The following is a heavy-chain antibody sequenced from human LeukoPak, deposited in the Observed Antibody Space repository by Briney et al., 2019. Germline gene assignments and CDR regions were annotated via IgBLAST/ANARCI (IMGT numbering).Heavy chain of an antibody. CDR3: GERGGWFDP. CDR1: GFTFSTYG. Sequence: GGSLRLSCAASGFTFSTYGIHWVRQAPGKGLEWVAFMRNDGTNKYYADSVKGRFTISRDTSKNTVYLQMTSLRTDDTAVYDCGERGGWFDPWGQGTLVTVSS. V-gene: IGHV3-30*02. CDR2: MRNDGTNK. J-gene: IGHJ5*02. D-gene: IGHD2-15*01.